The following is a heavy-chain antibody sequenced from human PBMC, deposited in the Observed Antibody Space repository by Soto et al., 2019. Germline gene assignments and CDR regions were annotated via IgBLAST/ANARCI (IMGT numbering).Heavy chain of an antibody. Sequence: SVKVSCKASGYTFTSYGISWVRQAPGQGLEWMGGIIPIFGTANYAQKFQGRVTITADESTSTAYMELSSLRSEDTAVYYCATARNYYYYGMDVWGQGTTVTVSS. CDR2: IIPIFGTA. CDR3: ATARNYYYYGMDV. CDR1: GYTFTSYG. V-gene: IGHV1-69*13. J-gene: IGHJ6*02.